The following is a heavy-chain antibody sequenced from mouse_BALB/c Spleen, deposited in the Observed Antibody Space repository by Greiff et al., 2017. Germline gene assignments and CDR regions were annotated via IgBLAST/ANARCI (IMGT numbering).Heavy chain of an antibody. CDR1: GFNIKDTY. Sequence: EVHLVESGAELVKPGASVKLSCTASGFNIKDTYMHWVKQRPEQGLEWIGRIDPANGNTKYDPKFQGKATITADTSSNTAYLQLSSLTSEDTAVYYCAREDYGSSPGWFAYWGQGTLVTVSA. CDR3: AREDYGSSPGWFAY. J-gene: IGHJ3*01. D-gene: IGHD1-1*01. V-gene: IGHV14-3*02. CDR2: IDPANGNT.